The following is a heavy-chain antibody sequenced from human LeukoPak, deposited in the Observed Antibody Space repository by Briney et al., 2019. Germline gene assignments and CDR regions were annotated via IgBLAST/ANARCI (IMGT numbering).Heavy chain of an antibody. V-gene: IGHV3-30*02. CDR1: GLTFSSYG. CDR2: IRYDGSNK. Sequence: GGSLRLSCAASGLTFSSYGMDWVRQAPGKGLEWVAFIRYDGSNKYYADSVKGRFTISRDNSKNTLYLQMNSLRAEDTAVYFCAKAVVPAADNWFDPWGQGTLVTVSS. CDR3: AKAVVPAADNWFDP. D-gene: IGHD2-2*01. J-gene: IGHJ5*02.